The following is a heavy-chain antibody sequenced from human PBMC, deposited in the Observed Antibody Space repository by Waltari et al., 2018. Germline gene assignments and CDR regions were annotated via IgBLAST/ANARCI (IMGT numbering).Heavy chain of an antibody. CDR2: INKDGTET. J-gene: IGHJ4*02. V-gene: IGHV3-7*03. CDR3: IRDYGSPY. Sequence: EAQQVESGGDLVQPGGSLGLSCVVSGFTLSNYWMRWVRQAPGKGLEWVANINKDGTETYYVDSVRGRFTISKDDAKNSVYLQMNSLKVEDTAVYYCIRDYGSPYWGQGTLVTVSS. D-gene: IGHD6-19*01. CDR1: GFTLSNYW.